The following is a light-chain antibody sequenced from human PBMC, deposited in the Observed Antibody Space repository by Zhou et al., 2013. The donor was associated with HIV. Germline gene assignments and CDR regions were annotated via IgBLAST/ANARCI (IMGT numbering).Light chain of an antibody. J-gene: IGKJ1*01. V-gene: IGKV3-11*01. CDR3: QQRGNLWT. Sequence: EIVLTQSPATLSLSPGERATPSCRASQSVSTSLAWYQQKPGQAPRLLIFDASNRAPGIPARFSGSGSGTDFTLTISSLEPEDFAVYYCQQRGNLWTFGQGTKVEIK. CDR1: QSVSTS. CDR2: DAS.